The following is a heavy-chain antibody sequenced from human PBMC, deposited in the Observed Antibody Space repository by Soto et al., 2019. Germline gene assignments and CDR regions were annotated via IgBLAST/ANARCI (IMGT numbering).Heavy chain of an antibody. Sequence: QVQLVQSGAEVKEPGASVRVSCEASGYSFTANYIHWVRQAPGQGLEWMGWINPNSGGTHCAPKFQGWVTMTRDTSISTAYLEIGRLKSDDTAFYYCARETKTSAWRNWFDPWGQGTRVTVSS. V-gene: IGHV1-2*04. J-gene: IGHJ5*02. D-gene: IGHD2-2*01. CDR2: INPNSGGT. CDR3: ARETKTSAWRNWFDP. CDR1: GYSFTANY.